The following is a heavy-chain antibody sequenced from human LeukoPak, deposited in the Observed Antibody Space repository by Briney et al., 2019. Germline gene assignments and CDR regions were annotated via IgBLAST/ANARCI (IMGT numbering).Heavy chain of an antibody. V-gene: IGHV3-7*01. Sequence: PGGSLRLSCAASGFTFSSYWMSWVRQAPGKGLEWVANIKQDGSEKYYVDSVKGRFTISRDNAKNSLYLQMNSLRAEDTAVYYCARAFEVGAGEAFDIWGQGTMVTVSS. J-gene: IGHJ3*02. CDR2: IKQDGSEK. CDR1: GFTFSSYW. CDR3: ARAFEVGAGEAFDI. D-gene: IGHD1-26*01.